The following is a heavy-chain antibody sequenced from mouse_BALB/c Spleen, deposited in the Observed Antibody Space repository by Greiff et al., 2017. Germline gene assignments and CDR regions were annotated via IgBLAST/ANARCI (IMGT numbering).Heavy chain of an antibody. CDR1: GYSITSGYY. CDR3: EIAYYRSFDY. V-gene: IGHV3-6*02. CDR2: ISYDGSN. D-gene: IGHD2-14*01. Sequence: EVQLQESGPGLVKPSQSLSLTCSVTGYSITSGYYWNWIRQFPGNILEWMGYISYDGSNNYNPSLKNRISITRDTSKNQFFLKLNSVTTEDTATYYCEIAYYRSFDYWGQGTTLTVSS. J-gene: IGHJ2*01.